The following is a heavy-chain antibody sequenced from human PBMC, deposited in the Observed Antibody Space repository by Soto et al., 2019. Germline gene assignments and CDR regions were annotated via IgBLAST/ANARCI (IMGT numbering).Heavy chain of an antibody. J-gene: IGHJ6*03. CDR3: AKDGQDVVVPAAMPNFYYYMDV. CDR2: ISGSGGST. CDR1: GFTFSSYA. D-gene: IGHD2-2*01. V-gene: IGHV3-23*01. Sequence: PGGSLRLSCAASGFTFSSYAMSWVRQAPGKGLEWVSAISGSGGSTYYADSVKGRFTISRDNSKNTLYLQMNSLRAEDTAVYYCAKDGQDVVVPAAMPNFYYYMDVWGKGTTVTVSS.